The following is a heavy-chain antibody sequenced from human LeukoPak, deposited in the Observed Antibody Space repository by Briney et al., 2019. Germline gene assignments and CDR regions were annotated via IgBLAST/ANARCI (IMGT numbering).Heavy chain of an antibody. CDR2: ISSSGSTI. D-gene: IGHD5-12*01. CDR1: RFTFSDYY. Sequence: PRGSLRLSCAASRFTFSDYYMSWIRQAPGKGLEWVSYISSSGSTIYYADSVKGRFTISRDNAKNSLYLQMNSLRAEDTAVYYCARAGVATTHNWFDPWGQGTLVTVSS. J-gene: IGHJ5*02. V-gene: IGHV3-11*01. CDR3: ARAGVATTHNWFDP.